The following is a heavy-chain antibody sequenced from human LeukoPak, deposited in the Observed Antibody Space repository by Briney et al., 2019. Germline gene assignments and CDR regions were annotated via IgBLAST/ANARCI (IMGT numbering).Heavy chain of an antibody. CDR2: INHSGST. CDR1: GGSFSGYY. D-gene: IGHD3-10*01. Sequence: SETLSLTCAVYGGSFSGYYLSWIRQPPGKGLEWIGEINHSGSTNYNPSLKSRVTISVDTSKNQFSLKLSSVTAADTAVYYCARESYYYGSGSYYKGNYYFDYWGQGTLVTVSS. J-gene: IGHJ4*02. CDR3: ARESYYYGSGSYYKGNYYFDY. V-gene: IGHV4-34*01.